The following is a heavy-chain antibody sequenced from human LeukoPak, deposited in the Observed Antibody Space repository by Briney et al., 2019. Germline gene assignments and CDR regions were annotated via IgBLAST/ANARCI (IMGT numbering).Heavy chain of an antibody. J-gene: IGHJ4*02. CDR1: GFTFSGSA. D-gene: IGHD3-16*02. Sequence: PGGSLRLSCAASGFTFSGSAIHWVRQTSGKGLEWVGRIRDKTNNYATAYAASVKGRFTISRDDSKNTAYLQMNSLKTEDTAIYYCTRIVTDAHFDYWGQGTLVTVSS. CDR2: IRDKTNNYAT. CDR3: TRIVTDAHFDY. V-gene: IGHV3-73*01.